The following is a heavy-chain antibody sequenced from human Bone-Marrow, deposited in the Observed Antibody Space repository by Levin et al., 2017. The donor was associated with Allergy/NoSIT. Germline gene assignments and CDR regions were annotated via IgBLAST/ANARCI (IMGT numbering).Heavy chain of an antibody. J-gene: IGHJ4*02. D-gene: IGHD6-19*01. V-gene: IGHV4-59*08. CDR1: GGSISSYY. Sequence: SQTLSLTCTVSGGSISSYYWSWIRQPPGKGLEWIGYIYYSGSTNYNPSLKSRVTISVDTSKNQFSLKLSSVTAADTAVYYCARHGIAVAGTEDHFDYWGQGTLVTVSS. CDR3: ARHGIAVAGTEDHFDY. CDR2: IYYSGST.